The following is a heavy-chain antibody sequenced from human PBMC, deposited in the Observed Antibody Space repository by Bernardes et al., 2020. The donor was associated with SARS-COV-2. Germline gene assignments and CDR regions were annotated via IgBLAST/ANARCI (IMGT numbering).Heavy chain of an antibody. J-gene: IGHJ4*02. CDR3: ARGRIVVVPAAILKAPYYFDY. V-gene: IGHV4-34*01. Sequence: SETLSLTCAVYGGSFSGYYWSWIRQPPGKGLEWIGEINHSGSTNYNPSLKSRVTISVDTSKNQFSLKLSSVTAADTAVYYCARGRIVVVPAAILKAPYYFDYWGQGTLVTVSS. CDR1: GGSFSGYY. D-gene: IGHD2-2*02. CDR2: INHSGST.